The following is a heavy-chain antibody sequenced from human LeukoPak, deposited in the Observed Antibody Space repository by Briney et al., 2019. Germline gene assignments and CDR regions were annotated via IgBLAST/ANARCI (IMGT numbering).Heavy chain of an antibody. CDR1: GYTFNSQH. J-gene: IGHJ6*02. CDR2: MNPNSGNT. CDR3: AREYARWIVVVPAAIYVDGMDV. V-gene: IGHV1-8*02. D-gene: IGHD2-2*02. Sequence: ASVKVSCKASGYTFNSQHIHWVRQAPGQGLEWMGWMNPNSGNTGYAQKFQGRVTMTRNTSISTAYMELSSLRSEDTAVYYCAREYARWIVVVPAAIYVDGMDVWGQGTTVTVSS.